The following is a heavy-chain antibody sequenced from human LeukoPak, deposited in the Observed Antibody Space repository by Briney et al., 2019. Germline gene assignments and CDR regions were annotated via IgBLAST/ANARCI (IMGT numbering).Heavy chain of an antibody. CDR2: IYYSGST. Sequence: SETLSLTCTVSGGSVSSYYWSWIRRPPGKGLEWIGYIYYSGSTNYNPSLKSRVTISVDTSKDQFSLKLSSVTAADTAVYYCARHRDHCSSTSCYPNYFDYWGQGTLVTVSS. V-gene: IGHV4-59*08. CDR1: GGSVSSYY. J-gene: IGHJ4*02. CDR3: ARHRDHCSSTSCYPNYFDY. D-gene: IGHD2-2*01.